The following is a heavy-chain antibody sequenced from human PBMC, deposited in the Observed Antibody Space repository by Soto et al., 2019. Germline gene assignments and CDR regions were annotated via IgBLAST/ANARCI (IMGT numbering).Heavy chain of an antibody. CDR1: GFTFSSYA. Sequence: EVQLLESGGGLVQPGGSLRLSCAASGFTFSSYAMSWVRQTPGKGLEWVSAISGSGGSTYYADSVKGRFTISRDNSKNTLYLQMNSLRAEDTAVYYCAKDLFVPNRNYYDSSGYSAAFDIWGQGTMVTVSS. CDR2: ISGSGGST. V-gene: IGHV3-23*01. J-gene: IGHJ3*02. CDR3: AKDLFVPNRNYYDSSGYSAAFDI. D-gene: IGHD3-22*01.